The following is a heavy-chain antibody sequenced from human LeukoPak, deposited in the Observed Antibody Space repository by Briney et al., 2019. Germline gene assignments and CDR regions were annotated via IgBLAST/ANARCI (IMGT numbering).Heavy chain of an antibody. Sequence: GGSLRLSCAASGFTFSSYAMHWVRQAPGKGLEWVAVISYDGSNKYYADSVKGRFTISRDNSKNTLYLQMNSLRAEDTAVYYCARMLWGVAATLDYWGQGTLVTVSS. CDR3: ARMLWGVAATLDY. D-gene: IGHD2-15*01. CDR2: ISYDGSNK. CDR1: GFTFSSYA. V-gene: IGHV3-30-3*01. J-gene: IGHJ4*02.